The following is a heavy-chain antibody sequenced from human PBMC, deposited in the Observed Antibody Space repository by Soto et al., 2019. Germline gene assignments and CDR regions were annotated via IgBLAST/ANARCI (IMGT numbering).Heavy chain of an antibody. D-gene: IGHD3-16*02. J-gene: IGHJ3*01. Sequence: EVQLLESGGGLVQPGGSLRLSCAASGFTFNSYAMHWVRQAPGKGLEWVSGISGFSAGSASTYFADSVKGRFIISRDNSNNTLYLQMNTLRAEDTALYYCARVPLFFVLYAFDFWGHGTLVTVSS. V-gene: IGHV3-23*01. CDR1: GFTFNSYA. CDR3: ARVPLFFVLYAFDF. CDR2: ISGFSAGSAST.